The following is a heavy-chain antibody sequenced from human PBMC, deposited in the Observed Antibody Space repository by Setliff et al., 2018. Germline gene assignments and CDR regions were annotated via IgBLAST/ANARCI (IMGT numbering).Heavy chain of an antibody. CDR3: ARTCSGSGCYAGLES. V-gene: IGHV3-33*08. Sequence: GGSLRLSCAASGFTFSTYRMHWVRQAPGKGLEWVAVIWDDGGNEYHADSVKGRFTISRDNSKNTLYLQMNSLRPEDTAVYYCARTCSGSGCYAGLESWGQGTPVTVSS. D-gene: IGHD2-15*01. J-gene: IGHJ4*02. CDR1: GFTFSTYR. CDR2: IWDDGGNE.